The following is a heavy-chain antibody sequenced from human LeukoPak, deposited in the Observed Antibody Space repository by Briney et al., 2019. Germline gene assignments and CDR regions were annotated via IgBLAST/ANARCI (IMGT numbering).Heavy chain of an antibody. Sequence: PSGTLSLTCTVSGGSIGSYYWSWIRQPAGKGLEWIGRIYTSGSTDYNPSLKTRVTMSVDTSKNQFSLTLSSVPAADTAVYYCAREGYFGVVTFDAFDIWGQGTMVTVSS. D-gene: IGHD3-3*01. CDR2: IYTSGST. J-gene: IGHJ3*02. CDR1: GGSIGSYY. CDR3: AREGYFGVVTFDAFDI. V-gene: IGHV4-4*07.